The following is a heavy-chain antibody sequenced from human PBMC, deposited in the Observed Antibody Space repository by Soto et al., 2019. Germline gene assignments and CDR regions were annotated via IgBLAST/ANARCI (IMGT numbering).Heavy chain of an antibody. J-gene: IGHJ5*02. D-gene: IGHD6-19*01. CDR2: IHYSGST. CDR3: ARHGQLYNSGWYLNWFDP. V-gene: IGHV4-39*01. Sequence: SETLSLTCTVSGGSISSNIYYWGWIRQPPGKGLEWIGNIHYSGSTYYNPPLKSRVTISVDTSKNQFSLKLSSVTAADTAVYYCARHGQLYNSGWYLNWFDPWGQGTLVTVSS. CDR1: GGSISSNIYY.